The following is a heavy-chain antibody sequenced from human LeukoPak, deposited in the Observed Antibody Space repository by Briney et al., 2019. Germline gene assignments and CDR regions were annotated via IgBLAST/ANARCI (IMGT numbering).Heavy chain of an antibody. J-gene: IGHJ2*01. CDR1: GGSISSGSYY. V-gene: IGHV4-61*02. CDR2: IYTSGST. Sequence: SETLSLTCTVSGGSISSGSYYWSWIRQPAGKGLEWIGRIYTSGSTNYNPSLKSRVTISVDTSKNQFSPKLSSVTAADTAVYYCARGPNLGSGPVWYFDLWGRGTLVTVSS. CDR3: ARGPNLGSGPVWYFDL. D-gene: IGHD2-15*01.